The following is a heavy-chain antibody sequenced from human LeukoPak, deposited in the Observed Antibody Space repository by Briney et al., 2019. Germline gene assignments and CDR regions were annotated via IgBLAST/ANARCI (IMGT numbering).Heavy chain of an antibody. V-gene: IGHV4-59*01. CDR3: ARVATGYYYYGMDV. CDR1: GGSISSYY. Sequence: ASETLSLTCTVSGGSISSYYRSWIRQPPGKGLEWIGYIYYSGSTNYNPSLKSRVTISVDTSKNQFSLKLSSVTAADTAVYYCARVATGYYYYGMDVWGQGTTVTVSS. CDR2: IYYSGST. J-gene: IGHJ6*02.